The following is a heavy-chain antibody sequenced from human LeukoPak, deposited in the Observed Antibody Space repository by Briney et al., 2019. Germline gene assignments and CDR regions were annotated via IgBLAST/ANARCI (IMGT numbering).Heavy chain of an antibody. V-gene: IGHV3-48*03. CDR1: GFTISSYE. J-gene: IGHJ3*02. D-gene: IGHD1-26*01. CDR2: ISSSCSTI. CDR3: AREFGSYYGSVFDT. Sequence: PGGSLRLSCAASGFTISSYEMNWVRQAPGQGQELVSYISSSCSTIYYSDSVKGRFTISRDNAKNSLYLQMNSLRAEDTAVYYCAREFGSYYGSVFDTWGQGTMVTVSS.